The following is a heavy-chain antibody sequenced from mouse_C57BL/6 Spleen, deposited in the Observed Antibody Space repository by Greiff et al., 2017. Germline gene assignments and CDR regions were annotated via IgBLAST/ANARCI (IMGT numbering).Heavy chain of an antibody. CDR1: GYTFTSYT. Sequence: VQLQQSGAELARPGASVKMSCKASGYTFTSYTMHWIKQRPGQGLEWIGYINPSSGYTKYNQKFKDKATLTADKSSSTAYMQLSSLTAEDSAVYYCARGYYFDYWGQGTTLTVSS. CDR3: ARGYYFDY. J-gene: IGHJ2*01. CDR2: INPSSGYT. V-gene: IGHV1-4*01.